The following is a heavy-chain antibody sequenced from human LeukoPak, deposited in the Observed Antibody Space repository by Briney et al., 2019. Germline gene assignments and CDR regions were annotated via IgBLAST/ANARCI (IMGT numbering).Heavy chain of an antibody. Sequence: TSETLSLTCTVSGGSISSTSYYWGWIRQPPGKGLQWIGSIYYSGSTYYNPSLKSRVTISVDTSKNQFSLKLSSVTAADTAVYYCARDAYSGSGEFPNWFDPWGQGTLVTVSS. CDR3: ARDAYSGSGEFPNWFDP. CDR1: GGSISSTSYY. V-gene: IGHV4-39*07. J-gene: IGHJ5*02. D-gene: IGHD3-16*01. CDR2: IYYSGST.